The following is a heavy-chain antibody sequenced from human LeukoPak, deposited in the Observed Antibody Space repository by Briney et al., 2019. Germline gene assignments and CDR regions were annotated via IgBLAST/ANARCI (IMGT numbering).Heavy chain of an antibody. CDR1: GSSISSYY. J-gene: IGHJ6*03. V-gene: IGHV4-59*12. D-gene: IGHD2-21*01. Sequence: KPSETLSLTCTVSGSSISSYYWSWIRQPPGKGLEWIGYIYYSGRTNYNPSLKSRVTISVDTSKNQFSLKLSSVTAADTAVYYCARGRIASGAYYYYMDVWGKGTTVTVSS. CDR3: ARGRIASGAYYYYMDV. CDR2: IYYSGRT.